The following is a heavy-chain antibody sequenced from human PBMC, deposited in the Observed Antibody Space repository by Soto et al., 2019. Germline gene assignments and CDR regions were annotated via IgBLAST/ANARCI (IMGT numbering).Heavy chain of an antibody. Sequence: QITLKESGPTLVRPTQTLTLTCTFSGFSLSTATVGVAWIRQPPGKALEWVAVIYWDGDKRYSPALSNRLTITKDAARNQVVRTMTNMDPVDTATYFCAHLMITYGGVLADDAFDILGPGTMVTVSS. CDR1: GFSLSTATVG. V-gene: IGHV2-5*02. D-gene: IGHD3-16*02. J-gene: IGHJ3*02. CDR3: AHLMITYGGVLADDAFDI. CDR2: IYWDGDK.